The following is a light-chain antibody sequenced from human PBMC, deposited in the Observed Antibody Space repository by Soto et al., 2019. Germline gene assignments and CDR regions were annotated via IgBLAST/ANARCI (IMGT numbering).Light chain of an antibody. CDR2: LTS. Sequence: EVVMTQSPATLSVSPGDRVTLSCRASQSVSGNLAWCQQKPGQTPRLLIYLTSTRATGIPARFSGSGSGTEFTLTISSLQSEDFAVYYCQQYNNWPLTFGGGTKVDIK. CDR1: QSVSGN. J-gene: IGKJ4*01. V-gene: IGKV3-15*01. CDR3: QQYNNWPLT.